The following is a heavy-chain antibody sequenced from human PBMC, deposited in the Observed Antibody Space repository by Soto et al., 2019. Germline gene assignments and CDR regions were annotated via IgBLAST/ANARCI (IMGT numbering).Heavy chain of an antibody. D-gene: IGHD3-3*01. CDR1: GYTFTAYG. Sequence: QVQLVQSGAELKKPGASVMVSCKASGYTFTAYGIHWVRQAPGQTLEWIGWINSGNGNTKYSDKMQARVTITRDTAATTVYMEVRGLRSEDTAVYFCARAPFGATIILGTLPDFWGQGSLVTVSS. J-gene: IGHJ4*02. CDR3: ARAPFGATIILGTLPDF. CDR2: INSGNGNT. V-gene: IGHV1-3*04.